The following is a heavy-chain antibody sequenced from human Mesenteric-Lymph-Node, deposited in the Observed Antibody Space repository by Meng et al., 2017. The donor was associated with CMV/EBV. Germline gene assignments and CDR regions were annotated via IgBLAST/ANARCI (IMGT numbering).Heavy chain of an antibody. CDR3: AKDPPTIFDGR. J-gene: IGHJ4*02. V-gene: IGHV3-23*01. Sequence: GESLKISCAASGFPFSRSVMTWVRRAPGKGLEWVSNISPSGGSTYYADSVKGRFTISRDNSKNTLYVQMSSLRVEDTAVYYCAKDPPTIFDGRWGQGTLVTVSS. D-gene: IGHD3-3*01. CDR2: ISPSGGST. CDR1: GFPFSRSV.